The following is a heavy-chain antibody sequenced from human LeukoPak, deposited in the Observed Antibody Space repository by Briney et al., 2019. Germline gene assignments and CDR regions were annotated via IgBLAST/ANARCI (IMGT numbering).Heavy chain of an antibody. J-gene: IGHJ4*02. CDR3: ARGHQLRHPVYFDY. CDR2: ISSSSSYI. V-gene: IGHV3-21*01. D-gene: IGHD5-24*01. CDR1: GFTFSSYS. Sequence: GGSLRLSCAASGFTFSSYSMNWVRQAPGKGLEWVSSISSSSSYIYYADSVKGRFTISRDNAKNSLYLQMNSLRAGDTAVYYCARGHQLRHPVYFDYWGQGTLVTVSS.